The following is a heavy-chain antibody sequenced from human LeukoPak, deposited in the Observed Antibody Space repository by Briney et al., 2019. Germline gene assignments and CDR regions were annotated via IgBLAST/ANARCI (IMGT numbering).Heavy chain of an antibody. J-gene: IGHJ4*02. CDR1: GYTFSSYW. Sequence: GGSLRLSCAASGYTFSSYWMSWVRQAPGGGLEWVANIKEDGSEEYYVDSVQGRLTISRDNAKNSLYMQMNSLRAEDTAVYYCARKPLRYFAWLNDYWGQGTLVTVSS. D-gene: IGHD3-9*01. CDR3: ARKPLRYFAWLNDY. V-gene: IGHV3-7*03. CDR2: IKEDGSEE.